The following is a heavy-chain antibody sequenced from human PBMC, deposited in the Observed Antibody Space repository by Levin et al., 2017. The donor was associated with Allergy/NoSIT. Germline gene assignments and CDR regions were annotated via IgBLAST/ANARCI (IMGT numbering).Heavy chain of an antibody. J-gene: IGHJ3*02. V-gene: IGHV3-23*01. D-gene: IGHD5/OR15-5a*01. CDR1: GFTFSNYA. CDR2: FRDTHYT. CDR3: ARFARPAGVYDSSDSYDI. Sequence: GESLKISCAASGFTFSNYAMSWVRQAPGKGLEWVAGFRDTHYTNYADSVTGRFSISRDNSRNMFYLQMNSLRAEDTAVYFCARFARPAGVYDSSDSYDIWGPGTMVTVSS.